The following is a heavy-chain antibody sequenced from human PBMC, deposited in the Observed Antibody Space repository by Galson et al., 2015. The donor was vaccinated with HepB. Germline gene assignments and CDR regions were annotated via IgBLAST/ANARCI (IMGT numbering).Heavy chain of an antibody. J-gene: IGHJ4*02. D-gene: IGHD1-26*01. Sequence: SLRLSCAASGFTFSSYGMHWVRQAPGKGLEWVAVIWYDGSNKYYADSVKGRFTISRDNSKNTLYLQMNSLRAEDTAVYYCARDRSTGEWELTSDYWGQGTLVTVSS. CDR1: GFTFSSYG. V-gene: IGHV3-33*01. CDR3: ARDRSTGEWELTSDY. CDR2: IWYDGSNK.